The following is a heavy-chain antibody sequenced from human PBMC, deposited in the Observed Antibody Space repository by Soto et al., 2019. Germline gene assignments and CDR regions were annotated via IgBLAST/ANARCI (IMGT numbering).Heavy chain of an antibody. Sequence: QVHVVQCGAEVKKPGSSVKVTCKAFGGTFNSFRINWVRQAPGEGLEWMGGIIPVFGTTKYAQKFRDRVTLVADASTSTSYMELSSLTSDDTAVYYCAIEVWGRGGYYLDSWGQGTLVTVSS. CDR2: IIPVFGTT. J-gene: IGHJ4*02. V-gene: IGHV1-69*01. D-gene: IGHD7-27*01. CDR1: GGTFNSFR. CDR3: AIEVWGRGGYYLDS.